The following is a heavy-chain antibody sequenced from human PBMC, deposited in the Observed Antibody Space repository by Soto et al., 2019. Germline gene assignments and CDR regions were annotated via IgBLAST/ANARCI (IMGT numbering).Heavy chain of an antibody. CDR2: ISSSSSYT. Sequence: GGSLRLSCAASGFTFSDYYMSWIRQAPGKGLEWVSYISSSSSYTNYADSVKGRFTISRDNAKNSLYLQMNSLRAEDTAVYYCARVGITGDFVEYYYYDRDVWGKGTTVTGYS. V-gene: IGHV3-11*06. CDR3: ARVGITGDFVEYYYYDRDV. J-gene: IGHJ6*03. D-gene: IGHD7-27*01. CDR1: GFTFSDYY.